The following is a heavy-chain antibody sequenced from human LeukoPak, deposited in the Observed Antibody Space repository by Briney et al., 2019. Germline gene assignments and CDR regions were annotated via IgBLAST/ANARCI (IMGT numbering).Heavy chain of an antibody. V-gene: IGHV1-46*01. J-gene: IGHJ4*02. Sequence: GASVKVSCKASGYTFSGYYVHWVRQAPGQGLEWMAIINPSDGSTSYVQRFQGRVTLTRDTSTNTVYMELSSLRSEDTAIYYCAREPHCSGGSCYFDYWGQGTLVTVSS. CDR3: AREPHCSGGSCYFDY. CDR2: INPSDGST. CDR1: GYTFSGYY. D-gene: IGHD2-15*01.